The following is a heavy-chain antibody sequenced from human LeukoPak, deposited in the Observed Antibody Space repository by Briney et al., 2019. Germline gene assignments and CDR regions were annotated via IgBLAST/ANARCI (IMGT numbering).Heavy chain of an antibody. CDR3: ARDKSVYGDYTWFDL. V-gene: IGHV3-30-3*01. J-gene: IGHJ5*02. CDR2: ISFDGNNK. D-gene: IGHD4-17*01. Sequence: GRSLRLSCAASGFTFNSYAMHWVRQAPGKGLEWVAVISFDGNNKFYADSAKGRFTGSRDNSKNTLYLQMNSLRAEDTAVYYCARDKSVYGDYTWFDLWGEGTRVTVSS. CDR1: GFTFNSYA.